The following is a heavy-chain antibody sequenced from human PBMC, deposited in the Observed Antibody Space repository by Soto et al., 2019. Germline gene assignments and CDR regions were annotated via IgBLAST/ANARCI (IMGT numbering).Heavy chain of an antibody. CDR2: ISGNGGST. CDR3: ATSGAYYDFWSGSWSAS. D-gene: IGHD3-3*01. Sequence: GGSLRLSWVVSGFTFITYAMSWFRKAPGKGLEWVSVISGNGGSTYYADSVKGRFTISRDNSKNTLFLQMNSVRAEATATYYCATSGAYYDFWSGSWSASWGKGTLVTVSP. J-gene: IGHJ5*02. CDR1: GFTFITYA. V-gene: IGHV3-23*01.